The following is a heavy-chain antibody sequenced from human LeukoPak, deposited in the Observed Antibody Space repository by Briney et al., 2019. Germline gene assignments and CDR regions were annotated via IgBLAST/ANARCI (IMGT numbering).Heavy chain of an antibody. J-gene: IGHJ6*02. V-gene: IGHV3-23*01. CDR2: IGSDNKP. Sequence: GASLRLSCEASGFTFSAYAMTWVRQAPGKGLEWVSSIGSDNKPHYSESVKGRFAISRDNSKNTLFLQLHNLRVEDTALYYCARDLHYYVPMDVWGQGTTVTVSS. D-gene: IGHD3-10*02. CDR1: GFTFSAYA. CDR3: ARDLHYYVPMDV.